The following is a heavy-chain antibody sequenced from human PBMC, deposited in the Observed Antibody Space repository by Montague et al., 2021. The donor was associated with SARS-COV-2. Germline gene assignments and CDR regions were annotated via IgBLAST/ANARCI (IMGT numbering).Heavy chain of an antibody. Sequence: TLSLTCTVSGGSISSGGYYWSWIRQHPGKGLEWIGYIYYSGSTYYNPSLKSRVTISVETSKNQFSLKLSSVTAADTAVYYCARLTAGYCSVVSCYWGTGLDYWGQGTLVTVSS. CDR1: GGSISSGGYY. V-gene: IGHV4-31*03. CDR3: ARLTAGYCSVVSCYWGTGLDY. CDR2: IYYSGST. J-gene: IGHJ4*02. D-gene: IGHD2-15*01.